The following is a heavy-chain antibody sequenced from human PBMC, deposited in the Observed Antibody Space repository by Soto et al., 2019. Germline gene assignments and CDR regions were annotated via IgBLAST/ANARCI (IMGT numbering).Heavy chain of an antibody. CDR1: GFTFSNAW. D-gene: IGHD3-3*01. J-gene: IGHJ4*02. V-gene: IGHV3-15*07. CDR3: TTDPGFRITIFGVVMTKDY. Sequence: GGSLRLSCAASGFTFSNAWMNWVRQAPGKGLEWVGRIKSKTDGGTTDYAAPVKGRFTISRDDSKNTLYLQMNSLKTEDTAVYYCTTDPGFRITIFGVVMTKDYWGQGTLVTVSS. CDR2: IKSKTDGGTT.